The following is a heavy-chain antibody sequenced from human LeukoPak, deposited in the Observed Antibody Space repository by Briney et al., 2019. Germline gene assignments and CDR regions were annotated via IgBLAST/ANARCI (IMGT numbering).Heavy chain of an antibody. CDR3: ARPSSGHYKVFDY. CDR2: IYTSGST. CDR1: GGSISSGSYY. Sequence: SETLSLTCTVSGGSISSGSYYWSWIRQPAGKGLEWIGRIYTSGSTNYNPSLKSRVTISVDTSKNQFSLKLSSVTAADTAIYYCARPSSGHYKVFDYWGQGTLVTVSS. D-gene: IGHD3-22*01. V-gene: IGHV4-61*02. J-gene: IGHJ4*02.